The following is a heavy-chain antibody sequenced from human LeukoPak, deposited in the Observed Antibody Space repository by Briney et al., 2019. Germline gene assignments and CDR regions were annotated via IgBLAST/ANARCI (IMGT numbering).Heavy chain of an antibody. J-gene: IGHJ5*01. Sequence: PGGSLRLSCAASGFTFSDYYMSWIRQAPGEGLEWVSYISSSSSGYTKYADSVKGRFTISRDNAKNSLYLQMSSLRAEDMAVYYCVAGNGRDSWGQGTLVTVSS. V-gene: IGHV3-11*06. CDR1: GFTFSDYY. D-gene: IGHD1-14*01. CDR3: VAGNGRDS. CDR2: ISSSSSGYT.